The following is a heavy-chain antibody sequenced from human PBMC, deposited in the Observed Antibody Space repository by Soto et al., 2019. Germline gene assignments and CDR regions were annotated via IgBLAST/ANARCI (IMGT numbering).Heavy chain of an antibody. V-gene: IGHV1-69*02. D-gene: IGHD2-2*02. Sequence: SVKVSCKASGGTFSSYTISWVRQAPGQGLEWMGRIIPILGIANYAQKFQGRVTITADKSTSTAYMELSSLRSEDTAVYYCATYLGYCSSTSCYSHYYYYYYMDVWGKGTTVTVSS. J-gene: IGHJ6*03. CDR2: IIPILGIA. CDR1: GGTFSSYT. CDR3: ATYLGYCSSTSCYSHYYYYYYMDV.